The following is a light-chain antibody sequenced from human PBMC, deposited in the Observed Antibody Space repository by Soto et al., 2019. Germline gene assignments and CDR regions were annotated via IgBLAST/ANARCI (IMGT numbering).Light chain of an antibody. Sequence: EIVLTQSTATLSLSPGERATLSCRASQSVSSYLAWYQQKPGQAPRLLIYDASNRATGIPARFSGSGSGTDFTLTISSLEPEDLAVYYCQQRSNWPRTFGQGTKVDIK. V-gene: IGKV3-11*01. CDR3: QQRSNWPRT. J-gene: IGKJ1*01. CDR2: DAS. CDR1: QSVSSY.